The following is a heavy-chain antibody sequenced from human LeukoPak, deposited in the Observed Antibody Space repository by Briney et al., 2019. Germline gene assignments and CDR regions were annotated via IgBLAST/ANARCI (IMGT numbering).Heavy chain of an antibody. J-gene: IGHJ4*02. CDR3: AKDARYTAEDYFDY. Sequence: PGGSLRLSCAASGFTFSSYAMHWVRQAPGKGLEWVSGISWNSGYIGYADFVKGRFTISRDNAKNSLYLEMNSLRAEDTALYYCAKDARYTAEDYFDYWGQGTLVTVSS. CDR2: ISWNSGYI. V-gene: IGHV3-9*01. D-gene: IGHD3-16*02. CDR1: GFTFSSYA.